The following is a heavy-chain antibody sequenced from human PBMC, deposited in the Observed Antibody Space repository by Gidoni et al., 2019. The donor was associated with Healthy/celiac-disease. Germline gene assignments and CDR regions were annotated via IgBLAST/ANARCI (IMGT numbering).Heavy chain of an antibody. CDR3: ASEPVQLERYLADDY. Sequence: EVQLVQSGPELKKPGESRRISCKVSGYSFTSYWVSWVRPRPGKGLEWMGRIDPSDSYTNYSPSFQGHVTISADKSISTAYLQWSSLKASDTAMYYCASEPVQLERYLADDYWGQGTLVTVSS. CDR2: IDPSDSYT. V-gene: IGHV5-10-1*03. CDR1: GYSFTSYW. D-gene: IGHD1-1*01. J-gene: IGHJ4*02.